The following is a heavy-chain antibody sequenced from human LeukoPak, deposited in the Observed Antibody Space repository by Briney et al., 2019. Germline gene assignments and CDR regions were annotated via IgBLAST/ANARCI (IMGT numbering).Heavy chain of an antibody. CDR1: GFTVRSNH. J-gene: IGHJ4*02. CDR2: IYSGGST. CDR3: ARDRTGYYFDY. Sequence: GGSLRLSCAAAGFTVRSNHMYWVRQAPGKGLEWVSVIYSGGSTYYADSVKGRFTISRDNSKNTLYLQMNSLRAEDTAVYYCARDRTGYYFDYWGQGTLVTVSS. V-gene: IGHV3-53*01.